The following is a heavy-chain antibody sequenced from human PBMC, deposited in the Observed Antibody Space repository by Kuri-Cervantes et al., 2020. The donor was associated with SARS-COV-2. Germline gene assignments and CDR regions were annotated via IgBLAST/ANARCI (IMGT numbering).Heavy chain of an antibody. CDR1: GFTFSSYS. J-gene: IGHJ5*02. CDR2: INSSSSYI. D-gene: IGHD3-3*01. Sequence: ETLSLTCAASGFTFSSYSMNWVRQAPGKGLEWVSSINSSSSYIYYADSVKGRFTISRDNAKNSLYLQMNSLRAEDTAVYYCARDFTITTFGVVNTRAWFDPWGQGTLVTVSS. V-gene: IGHV3-21*01. CDR3: ARDFTITTFGVVNTRAWFDP.